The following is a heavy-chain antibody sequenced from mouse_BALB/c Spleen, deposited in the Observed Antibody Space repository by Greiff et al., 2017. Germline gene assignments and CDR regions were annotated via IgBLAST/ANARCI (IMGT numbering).Heavy chain of an antibody. J-gene: IGHJ4*01. V-gene: IGHV1-9*01. CDR2: ILPGSGST. Sequence: QVQLQQSGAELMKPGASVKISCKATGYTFSSYWIEWVKQRPGHGLEWIGEILPGSGSTNYNEKFKGKATFTADTSSNTAYMQLSSLTSEDSAVYYCARSTVVGYYAMDYWGQGTSVTVSS. D-gene: IGHD1-1*01. CDR1: GYTFSSYW. CDR3: ARSTVVGYYAMDY.